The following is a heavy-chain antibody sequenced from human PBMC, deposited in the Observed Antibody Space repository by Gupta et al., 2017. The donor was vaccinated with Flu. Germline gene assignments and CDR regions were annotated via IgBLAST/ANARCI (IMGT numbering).Heavy chain of an antibody. CDR2: IYYSGST. J-gene: IGHJ6*02. V-gene: IGHV4-31*03. Sequence: QVQLQESGPGLVKPSQTLSLTCTVSGGSISSGGYYWRWIRQPPGKGLEWIGYIYYSGSTYYNPSLKSRVTISVDTSKNQFSLKLSSVTAADTAVYYCARERAYCGGDCYSGYGMDVWGQGTTVTVSS. CDR3: ARERAYCGGDCYSGYGMDV. D-gene: IGHD2-21*02. CDR1: GGSISSGGYY.